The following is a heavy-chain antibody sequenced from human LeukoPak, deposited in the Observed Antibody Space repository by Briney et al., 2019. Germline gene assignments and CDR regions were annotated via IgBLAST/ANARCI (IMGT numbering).Heavy chain of an antibody. D-gene: IGHD3-10*01. CDR1: GFTFSSYA. V-gene: IGHV3-23*01. CDR2: ISGSGGNT. CDR3: ARKTYYYGSGSYYNVDY. J-gene: IGHJ4*02. Sequence: GGSLRLSCAASGFTFSSYAMSWVRQAPGKGLEWVSAISGSGGNTYYADSVKGRFTISRDNSKNTLYLQMNSLRAEDTAVYYCARKTYYYGSGSYYNVDYWGQATLVTVPS.